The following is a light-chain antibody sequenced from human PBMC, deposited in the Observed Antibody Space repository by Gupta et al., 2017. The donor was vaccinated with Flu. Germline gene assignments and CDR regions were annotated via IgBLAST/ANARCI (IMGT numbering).Light chain of an antibody. CDR2: KAS. Sequence: KISTGLISKASILEGGVPTRFAGSGSGTQFSLTISSMQADDFASYYCQHYDSYPYTFGHGTKLEIK. V-gene: IGKV1-5*03. J-gene: IGKJ2*01. CDR3: QHYDSYPYT.